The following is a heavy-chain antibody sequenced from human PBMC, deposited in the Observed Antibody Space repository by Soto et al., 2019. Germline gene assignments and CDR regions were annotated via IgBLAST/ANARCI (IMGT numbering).Heavy chain of an antibody. V-gene: IGHV1-69*13. J-gene: IGHJ6*02. CDR3: AREPAYYYGSGPQDKLYYYYYGMDV. D-gene: IGHD3-10*01. CDR1: GGTFSSYA. Sequence: GASVKVSCKASGGTFSSYAISWVRQAPGQGLEWMGGIIPIFGTANYAQKFQGRVTITADESTSTAYMELSSLRSEETAVYYCAREPAYYYGSGPQDKLYYYYYGMDVWGQGTTVTVSS. CDR2: IIPIFGTA.